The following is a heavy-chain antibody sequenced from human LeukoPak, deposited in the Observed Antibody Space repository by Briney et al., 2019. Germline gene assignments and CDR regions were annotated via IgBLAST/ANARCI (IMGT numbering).Heavy chain of an antibody. J-gene: IGHJ4*02. CDR2: INPNSGGT. CDR1: GYTFTSYG. V-gene: IGHV1-2*02. D-gene: IGHD5-18*01. CDR3: ARGLGGQLWPT. Sequence: GASVKVSCKASGYTFTSYGISWVRQAPGQGLEWMGWINPNSGGTNYAQKFQGRVTMTRDTSISTAYMELSRLRSDDTAVYYCARGLGGQLWPTWGQGTLVTVSS.